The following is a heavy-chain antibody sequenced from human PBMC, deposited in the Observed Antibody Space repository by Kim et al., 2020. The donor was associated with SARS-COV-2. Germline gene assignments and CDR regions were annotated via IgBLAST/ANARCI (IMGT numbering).Heavy chain of an antibody. D-gene: IGHD6-13*01. CDR3: AKDKEARIAAAVTTWAYYYGMDV. V-gene: IGHV3-9*01. CDR1: GFTFDDYA. J-gene: IGHJ6*02. Sequence: GGSLRLSCAASGFTFDDYAMHWVRQAPGKGLEWVSGISWNSGSIGYADSVKGRFTISRDNAKNSLYLQMNSLRAEDTALYYCAKDKEARIAAAVTTWAYYYGMDVWGQGTTVTVSS. CDR2: ISWNSGSI.